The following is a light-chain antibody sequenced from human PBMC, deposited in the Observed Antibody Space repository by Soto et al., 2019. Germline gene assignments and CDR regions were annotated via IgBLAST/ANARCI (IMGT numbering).Light chain of an antibody. Sequence: DSQMTQSPPSLSASVGDTVTITCRATQPIPIYLNWYQQKPGQAPNLLIYEASGLQSGVPSRFTGRGSGTAFSLTISRLQPEDFATCYCQQSYNIPQTFGQGTRVEIK. V-gene: IGKV1-39*01. CDR3: QQSYNIPQT. CDR1: QPIPIY. J-gene: IGKJ1*01. CDR2: EAS.